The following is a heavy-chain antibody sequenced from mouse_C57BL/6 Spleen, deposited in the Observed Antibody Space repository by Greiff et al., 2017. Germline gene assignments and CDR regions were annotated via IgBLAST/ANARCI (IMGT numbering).Heavy chain of an antibody. J-gene: IGHJ2*01. CDR3: ARDDGYYVDY. V-gene: IGHV1-64*01. CDR1: GYTFTSSW. Sequence: VQLQQPGAELVKPGASVTLSCKASGYTFTSSWMHWVKQRPGQGLEWIGMIHPTSGSTNYNEKFKSKATLTVDKSSSTAYMQLSSLTAEDSAVYYCARDDGYYVDYWGQGTTLTVSS. D-gene: IGHD2-3*01. CDR2: IHPTSGST.